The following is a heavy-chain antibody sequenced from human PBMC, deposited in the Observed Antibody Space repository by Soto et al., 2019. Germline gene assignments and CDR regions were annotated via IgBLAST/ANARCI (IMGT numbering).Heavy chain of an antibody. CDR2: IYSGGGT. J-gene: IGHJ6*02. CDR3: EGWQLCNAMDV. D-gene: IGHD1-1*01. CDR1: GFTVSNNQ. V-gene: IGHV3-66*01. Sequence: EAQLVESGGGLVQPGGSLRLSCAASGFTVSNNQMNWVRQAPGKGPEWVSVIYSGGGTFYADSVKGRFAISRDNSRNKLYFQMNNLRAEDTAVYYCEGWQLCNAMDVWGQGTTVIVSS.